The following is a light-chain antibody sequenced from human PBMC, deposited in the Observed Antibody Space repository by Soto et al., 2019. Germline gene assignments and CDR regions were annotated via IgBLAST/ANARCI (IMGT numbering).Light chain of an antibody. J-gene: IGLJ2*01. CDR1: SSDVGGYNY. V-gene: IGLV2-8*01. CDR3: ASFAEKNILL. Sequence: QSVLTQPPSASGSPGQSVTISCTGTSSDVGGYNYVSWYQQHPGKAPKLMISEVSKRPSGVPDRFSGSKSGNTASLTVSGLKVEDGGDYSCASFAEKNILLSGGGT. CDR2: EVS.